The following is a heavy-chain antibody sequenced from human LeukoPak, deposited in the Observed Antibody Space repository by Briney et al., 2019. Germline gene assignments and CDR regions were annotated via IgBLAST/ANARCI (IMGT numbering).Heavy chain of an antibody. Sequence: GGSLRLSCAASGFTFSSYWMSWVRQAPGKGLEWVANIKQDGSEKYYVDSVKGRFTISRDNAKNSLYLQMNSLRAEDTAVYYCARDLDSSIVGATFAFDIWGQGTMVTVSS. CDR2: IKQDGSEK. J-gene: IGHJ3*02. D-gene: IGHD1-26*01. CDR3: ARDLDSSIVGATFAFDI. CDR1: GFTFSSYW. V-gene: IGHV3-7*01.